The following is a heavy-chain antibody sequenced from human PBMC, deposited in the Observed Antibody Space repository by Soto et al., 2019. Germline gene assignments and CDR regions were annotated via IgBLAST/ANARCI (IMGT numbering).Heavy chain of an antibody. J-gene: IGHJ4*02. Sequence: SETLSLTCTVSGGSISSYYWSWIRQPPGKGLEWIGYIYYSGSTNYNPSLKSRVTISVDTSKNQFSLKLSSVTAADTAVYYCARGELEWLSTYDYWGQGTLVTVSS. CDR2: IYYSGST. D-gene: IGHD3-3*01. CDR3: ARGELEWLSTYDY. V-gene: IGHV4-59*08. CDR1: GGSISSYY.